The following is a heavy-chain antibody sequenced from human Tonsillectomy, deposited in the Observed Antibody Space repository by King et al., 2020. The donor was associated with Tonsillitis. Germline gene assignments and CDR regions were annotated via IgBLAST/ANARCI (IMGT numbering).Heavy chain of an antibody. D-gene: IGHD4-17*01. CDR1: GYTFTSYD. CDR3: ARVMDYGDLREIDY. V-gene: IGHV1-8*01. CDR2: MNPNSGNT. J-gene: IGHJ4*02. Sequence: VQLVESGAEVKKPGASVKVSCKASGYTFTSYDINWVRQATGQGLEWMGWMNPNSGNTGYAQKFQGRVTMTRNTSISTAYMELSSLRSEDTAVYYCARVMDYGDLREIDYWGQGTLVTVSS.